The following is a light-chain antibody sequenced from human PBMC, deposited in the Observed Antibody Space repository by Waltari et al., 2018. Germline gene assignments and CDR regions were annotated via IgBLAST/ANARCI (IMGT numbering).Light chain of an antibody. J-gene: IGKJ1*01. Sequence: EIVLTQSPGTLSLSPGDGATLSCRASQTVANTYLAWYQQKPGQAPRRLISDSSRRATGIPDRFRGSGSGTDFTLTITRLEPEDFAVYYCQQYGRSPQTFGQGTRVEIK. CDR2: DSS. CDR3: QQYGRSPQT. V-gene: IGKV3-20*01. CDR1: QTVANTY.